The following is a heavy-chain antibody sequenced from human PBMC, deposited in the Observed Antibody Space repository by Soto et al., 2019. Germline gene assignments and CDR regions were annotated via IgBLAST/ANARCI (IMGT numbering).Heavy chain of an antibody. V-gene: IGHV4-30-4*01. Sequence: PSETLSLTCTVSGGSISSGDYYWSWIRQPPGKGLEWIGYIYYSGSTYYNPSLKSRVTISVDTSKNQFSLKLSCVTAADTAVYYCARDPPSYYYDSSGYYGDYWGQGTLVTVSS. CDR2: IYYSGST. D-gene: IGHD3-22*01. CDR3: ARDPPSYYYDSSGYYGDY. CDR1: GGSISSGDYY. J-gene: IGHJ4*02.